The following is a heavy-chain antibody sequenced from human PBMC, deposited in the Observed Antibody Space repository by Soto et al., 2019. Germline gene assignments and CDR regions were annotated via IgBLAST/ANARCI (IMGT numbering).Heavy chain of an antibody. CDR2: IDPSDSYT. D-gene: IGHD2-2*02. V-gene: IGHV5-10-1*01. CDR3: ARHWYCSSTSCYTGYYYGMDV. J-gene: IGHJ6*02. Sequence: PGESLKISCKGSGYSFTSYWISWVRQMPGKGLEWMGRIDPSDSYTNYSPSFQGHVTISADKSISTAYLQWSSLKASDTAMYYCARHWYCSSTSCYTGYYYGMDVWGQGTKVTVSS. CDR1: GYSFTSYW.